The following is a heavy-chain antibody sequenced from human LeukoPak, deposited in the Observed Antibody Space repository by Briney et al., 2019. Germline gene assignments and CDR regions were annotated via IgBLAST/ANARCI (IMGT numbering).Heavy chain of an antibody. CDR3: ARGGYSYGHPIDH. D-gene: IGHD5-18*01. CDR2: IYYSGST. V-gene: IGHV4-61*01. Sequence: PSETLSLTCTVSGGSVSSGSYYWSWIRQPPGKGLEWIGYIYYSGSTNYNPSLKSRVTISVDTSKNQFSLKLSSVTAADTAVYYCARGGYSYGHPIDHWGQGTLVTVSS. J-gene: IGHJ4*02. CDR1: GGSVSSGSYY.